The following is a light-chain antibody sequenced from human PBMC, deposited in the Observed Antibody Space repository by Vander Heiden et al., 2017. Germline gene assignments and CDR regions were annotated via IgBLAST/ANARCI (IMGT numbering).Light chain of an antibody. CDR1: SSNIGAGYD. Sequence: QSLLKQPPSVSGAPGPRVTISSTGSSSNIGAGYDVHWFHLLPGTTPKLLIYGTSNRRTGVPDRFSGSKSGSSASLATTGLQAEVGADYYCQAHDSSLSGWVFGGGTKLTVL. CDR2: GTS. J-gene: IGLJ3*02. CDR3: QAHDSSLSGWV. V-gene: IGLV1-40*01.